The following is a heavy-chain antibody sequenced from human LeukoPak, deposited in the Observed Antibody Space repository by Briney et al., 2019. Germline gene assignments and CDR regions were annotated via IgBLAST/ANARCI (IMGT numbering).Heavy chain of an antibody. CDR1: EFSFNNYA. V-gene: IGHV3-30*04. CDR3: ARAGYYGSGSYHDY. J-gene: IGHJ4*02. D-gene: IGHD3-10*01. Sequence: GGSLRLSCAASEFSFNNYAMHWVRQAPGRGLEWVAVISNDGSNKYYADSVKGRFTVSRDKSKNTLYLQMNSLRAEDTAVYYCARAGYYGSGSYHDYWGQGTLVTVSS. CDR2: ISNDGSNK.